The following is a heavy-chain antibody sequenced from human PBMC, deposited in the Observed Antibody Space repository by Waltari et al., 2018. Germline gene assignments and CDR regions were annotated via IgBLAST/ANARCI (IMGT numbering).Heavy chain of an antibody. CDR3: ARTSPMGAFDI. Sequence: QVQLVQSGAEVKKPGSSVKVSCKASGGTFSSYAISWVRQAPGQGLEWRGGIIPIVGTANYEQKFQGRVTMTTDESTSTAYMELSSLRSEDTAVYYCARTSPMGAFDIWGQGTMVTVSS. V-gene: IGHV1-69*05. J-gene: IGHJ3*02. CDR2: IIPIVGTA. CDR1: GGTFSSYA.